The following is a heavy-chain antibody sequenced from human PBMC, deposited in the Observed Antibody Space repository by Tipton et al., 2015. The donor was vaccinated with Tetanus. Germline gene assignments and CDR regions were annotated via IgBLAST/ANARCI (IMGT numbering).Heavy chain of an antibody. CDR2: INRNGGGK. Sequence: SLRLSCSASGFIFSNYWMSWVRQAPGKGLEWVANINRNGGGKYYVDSVKGRFTISRDEAKKSAYLEMSSLTVGDTAVYYCARDRGEDWTNFYYMDVWGKGATVTVSS. D-gene: IGHD3/OR15-3a*01. CDR3: ARDRGEDWTNFYYMDV. CDR1: GFIFSNYW. V-gene: IGHV3-7*01. J-gene: IGHJ6*03.